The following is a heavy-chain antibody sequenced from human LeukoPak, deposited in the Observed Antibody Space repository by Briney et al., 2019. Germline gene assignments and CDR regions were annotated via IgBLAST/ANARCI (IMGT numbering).Heavy chain of an antibody. CDR1: GFTFSSYE. J-gene: IGHJ3*02. D-gene: IGHD5-18*01. CDR2: ISSSSSTI. CDR3: ARDSYSFDAFDI. Sequence: GGSLRLSCAASGFTFSSYEMDWVRQAPGKGLEWVSYISSSSSTIYYADSVKGRFTISRDNAKNSLYLQTNSLGAEDTAVYYCARDSYSFDAFDIWGQGTMVTVSS. V-gene: IGHV3-48*03.